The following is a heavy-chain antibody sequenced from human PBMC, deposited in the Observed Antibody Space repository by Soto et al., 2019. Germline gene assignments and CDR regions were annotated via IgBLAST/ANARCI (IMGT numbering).Heavy chain of an antibody. CDR2: IIPILGIA. CDR3: ARDYYGSGSYYLYYYYGMDV. CDR1: GGTFSSYT. D-gene: IGHD3-10*01. J-gene: IGHJ6*02. Sequence: SVKVSCKASGGTFSSYTISWVRQAPGQGLEWMGRIIPILGIANYAQKFQGRVTITADKSTSTAYMELSSLRSEDTAVYYCARDYYGSGSYYLYYYYGMDVWGQGTTVTVSS. V-gene: IGHV1-69*04.